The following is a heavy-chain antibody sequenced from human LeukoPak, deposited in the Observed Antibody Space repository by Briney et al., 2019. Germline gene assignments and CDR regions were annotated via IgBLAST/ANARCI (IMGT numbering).Heavy chain of an antibody. Sequence: SETLSLTCAVYGGSFSGYYWTWIRQSPGKGLEWIGEINHRGRINYNSSLKSRVTMSVDTSKNQLSLKLSSVTAADTAVYYCARAPSTEYDTSGYVGALDSWGQGTPVTVSS. CDR1: GGSFSGYY. CDR3: ARAPSTEYDTSGYVGALDS. V-gene: IGHV4-34*01. D-gene: IGHD3-22*01. CDR2: INHRGRI. J-gene: IGHJ4*02.